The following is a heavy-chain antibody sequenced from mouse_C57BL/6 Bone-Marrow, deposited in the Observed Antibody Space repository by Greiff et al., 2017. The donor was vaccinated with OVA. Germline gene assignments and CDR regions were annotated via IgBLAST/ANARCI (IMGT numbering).Heavy chain of an antibody. V-gene: IGHV14-1*01. D-gene: IGHD1-1*01. CDR2: IDPEDGDT. CDR3: TRYYYGSIYAMDY. Sequence: VQLQQSGAELVRPGASVKLSCTASGFNIKDYYMHWVKQRPEQGLEWIGRIDPEDGDTEYAPNFQGKATMTADTSSNTAYLQLSSLPPSDTAVYYCTRYYYGSIYAMDYWGQGTSVPVSS. CDR1: GFNIKDYY. J-gene: IGHJ4*01.